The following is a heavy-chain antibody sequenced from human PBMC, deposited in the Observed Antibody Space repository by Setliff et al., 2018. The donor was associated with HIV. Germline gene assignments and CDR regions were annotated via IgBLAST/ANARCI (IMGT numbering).Heavy chain of an antibody. J-gene: IGHJ3*02. D-gene: IGHD3-22*01. V-gene: IGHV1-46*01. CDR2: INPSGGSA. CDR1: GYTFTSYY. Sequence: ASVMVSCKASGYTFTSYYLHWVRQAPGQGLEWMGMINPSGGSASYAQKFQGRVTMSRDTSTSTVYMELSSLRSEDTAVYYCARDYFDSSAYHYGFGAFDIWGQGTMVTVAS. CDR3: ARDYFDSSAYHYGFGAFDI.